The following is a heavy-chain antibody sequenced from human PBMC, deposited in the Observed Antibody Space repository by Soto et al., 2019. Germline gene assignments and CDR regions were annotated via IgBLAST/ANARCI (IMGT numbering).Heavy chain of an antibody. J-gene: IGHJ5*02. Sequence: QVQLQESGPGLVKPSETLSLMCDVSGGSMSDFSHYWGWVRQSPEKGLEWIGTISFTGNTYYNPFLRSRLSLSIDTSKNQISLRLGSVTAADSARYYCAGHWGAQYGDCRNFDPWGPGTLVTVSS. CDR1: GGSMSDFSHY. CDR3: AGHWGAQYGDCRNFDP. CDR2: ISFTGNT. V-gene: IGHV4-39*01. D-gene: IGHD4-17*01.